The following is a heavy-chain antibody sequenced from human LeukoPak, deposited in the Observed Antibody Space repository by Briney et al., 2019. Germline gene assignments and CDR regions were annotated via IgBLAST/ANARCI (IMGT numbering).Heavy chain of an antibody. D-gene: IGHD3/OR15-3a*01. V-gene: IGHV4-39*01. CDR1: GVFISSSNSY. Sequence: PSETLSLTCSVSGVFISSSNSYWGSIRQPPGKGLEWIGSIYYTGNPYYNASLKSRVTISIDTSKNQFSLKLTSVTAADTAVYYCAKQTGSGLFILPGGQGTLVTVSS. CDR3: AKQTGSGLFILP. CDR2: IYYTGNP. J-gene: IGHJ4*02.